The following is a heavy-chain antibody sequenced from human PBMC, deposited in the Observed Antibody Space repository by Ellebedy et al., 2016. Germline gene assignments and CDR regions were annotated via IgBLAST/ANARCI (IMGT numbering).Heavy chain of an antibody. CDR3: VKSGHSYAWSY. J-gene: IGHJ4*02. Sequence: GGSLRLSCVASGFTSSSHAMSWVRQAPGKGLEWVSTISGSGDSTYYADSVKGRFTNSRDNSKNTLYLQMNSLTADDTAVYFCVKSGHSYAWSYWGQGTLVTVSS. CDR1: GFTSSSHA. V-gene: IGHV3-23*01. D-gene: IGHD5-18*01. CDR2: ISGSGDST.